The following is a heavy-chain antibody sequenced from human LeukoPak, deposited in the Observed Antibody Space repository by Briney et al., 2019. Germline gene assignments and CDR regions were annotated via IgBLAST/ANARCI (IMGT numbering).Heavy chain of an antibody. V-gene: IGHV4-31*03. J-gene: IGHJ4*02. CDR2: INHSGST. Sequence: PSQTLSLTCTVSGGSISSGGYYWSWIRQHPGEGLEWIGEINHSGSTNYNPSLKSRVTISVDTSKNQFSLKLSSVTAADTAVYYCARAVDYDFWSGHIIPPDYWGQGTLVTVSS. D-gene: IGHD3-3*01. CDR1: GGSISSGGYY. CDR3: ARAVDYDFWSGHIIPPDY.